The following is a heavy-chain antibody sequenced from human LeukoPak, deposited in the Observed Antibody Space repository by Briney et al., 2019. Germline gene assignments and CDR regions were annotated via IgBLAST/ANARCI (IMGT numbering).Heavy chain of an antibody. D-gene: IGHD1-26*01. V-gene: IGHV1-2*02. CDR3: ASSLVGAPPGFDY. CDR1: GYTFTGYY. Sequence: ASVKVSCKASGYTFTGYYMHWVRRAPGQGLEWMGWINPNSGGTNYAQKFQGRVTMTRDTSISTACMELSRLRSDDTAVYYCASSLVGAPPGFDYWGQGTLVTVSS. CDR2: INPNSGGT. J-gene: IGHJ4*02.